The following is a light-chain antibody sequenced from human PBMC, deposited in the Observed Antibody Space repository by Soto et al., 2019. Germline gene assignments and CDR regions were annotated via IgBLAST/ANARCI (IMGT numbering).Light chain of an antibody. Sequence: EIVLTQSPGTLSLSPGERATLSCRASQSISSTYLAWYQQKPGQAPRLLMYGASSRATGIPDRFSGSGSGTDFTLTISRLEPEDFAVYYCQQYGSSPYTCGQGTKLEIK. J-gene: IGKJ2*01. CDR2: GAS. CDR1: QSISSTY. V-gene: IGKV3-20*01. CDR3: QQYGSSPYT.